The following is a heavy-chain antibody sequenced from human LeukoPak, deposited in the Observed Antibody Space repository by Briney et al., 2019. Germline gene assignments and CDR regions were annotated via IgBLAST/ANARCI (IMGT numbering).Heavy chain of an antibody. CDR3: ARGREDLGGYPNWYFDL. CDR1: GFTFSSFW. D-gene: IGHD1-26*01. J-gene: IGHJ2*01. Sequence: GGSLRLSCAASGFTFSSFWMHWVRQAPGKGLVWVSHLNSDGRSINYADSVKGRFAIARDNTKNTLYLQMNSLTADDTAVYYCARGREDLGGYPNWYFDLWGRGTLVTVSS. CDR2: LNSDGRSI. V-gene: IGHV3-74*01.